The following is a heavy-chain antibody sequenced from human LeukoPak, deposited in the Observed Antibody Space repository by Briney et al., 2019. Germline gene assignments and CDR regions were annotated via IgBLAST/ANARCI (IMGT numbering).Heavy chain of an antibody. V-gene: IGHV1-2*02. J-gene: IGHJ5*02. D-gene: IGHD6-19*01. CDR3: ARAETAVAGTGQPLYNWFDP. CDR1: GYTFTGYY. CDR2: INPNSGGT. Sequence: GASVKVSCKASGYTFTGYYMHWVRQAPGQGLEWMGWINPNSGGTNYAQKFQGRVTMTRDTSISTAYMELSRLRSDDTAVYYCARAETAVAGTGQPLYNWFDPWGQGTLVTVSS.